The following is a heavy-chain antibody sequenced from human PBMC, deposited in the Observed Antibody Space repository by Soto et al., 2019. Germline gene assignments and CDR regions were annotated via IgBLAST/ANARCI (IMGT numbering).Heavy chain of an antibody. CDR1: GFTFSSYA. CDR2: ISGSGGST. J-gene: IGHJ4*02. Sequence: EVQLLESGGGLVQPGGSRRLSCAASGFTFSSYAMSWVRQAPGKGLEWVSAISGSGGSTYYADSVKGRFTISRDNSKNVLSLEMNSLRAEDTAIYFCAKGSIEYSASVDNWGQGTLVLVSS. D-gene: IGHD4-4*01. V-gene: IGHV3-23*01. CDR3: AKGSIEYSASVDN.